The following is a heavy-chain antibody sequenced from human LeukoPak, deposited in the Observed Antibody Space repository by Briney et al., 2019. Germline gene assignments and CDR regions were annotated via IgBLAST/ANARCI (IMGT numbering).Heavy chain of an antibody. V-gene: IGHV3-23*01. D-gene: IGHD3-22*01. CDR3: AKVTGYYYDSSGSSAY. CDR2: ISGSGGST. J-gene: IGHJ4*02. CDR1: GIAVSNNC. Sequence: GSLRLSCAASGIAVSNNCMNWVRQAPGKGQEWVSAISGSGGSTYYADSVKGRFTISRDNSKNTLYLQMNSLRAEDTAVYYCAKVTGYYYDSSGSSAYWGQGTLVTVSS.